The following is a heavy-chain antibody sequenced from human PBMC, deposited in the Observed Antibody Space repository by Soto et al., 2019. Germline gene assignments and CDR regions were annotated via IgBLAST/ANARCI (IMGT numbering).Heavy chain of an antibody. CDR2: ISYSGNT. Sequence: SETLSLTCTVSGGSISNFYWSWIRQPPGKGLEWIGYISYSGNTNYNPSLKSRVSISVDTSKNQLSLNLTSVTAADTAVYYCARAPMVLSRSYFDSWGQGTPATVSS. J-gene: IGHJ4*02. D-gene: IGHD2-8*01. V-gene: IGHV4-59*01. CDR1: GGSISNFY. CDR3: ARAPMVLSRSYFDS.